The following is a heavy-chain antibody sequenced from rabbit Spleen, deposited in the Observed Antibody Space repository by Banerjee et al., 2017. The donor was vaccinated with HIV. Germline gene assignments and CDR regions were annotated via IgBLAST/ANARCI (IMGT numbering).Heavy chain of an antibody. CDR2: IDSGSSGDT. CDR3: ARDLVAVIGWNFNL. V-gene: IGHV1S45*01. D-gene: IGHD1-1*01. J-gene: IGHJ4*01. Sequence: QEQLEESGGDLVKPEGSLTLTCTASGFSFSSRFYMCWVRQAPGKGLEWIACIDSGSSGDTYYANWAKGRFTISKTSSTTVTLQMTSLTAADTATYFCARDLVAVIGWNFNLWGPGTLVTVS. CDR1: GFSFSSRFY.